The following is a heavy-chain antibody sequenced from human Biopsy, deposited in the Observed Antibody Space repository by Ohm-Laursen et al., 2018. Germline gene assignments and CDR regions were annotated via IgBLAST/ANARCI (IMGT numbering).Heavy chain of an antibody. Sequence: SLRLSCSASGFTFSDYYMNWIRQAPGNGLEWVSFITDTGRTVYADSVKGRFTISRDNADNSLHLQMKSLRAEDTAVYYCARELGSGMDVWGQGTPVTVSS. V-gene: IGHV3-11*01. D-gene: IGHD1-26*01. J-gene: IGHJ6*02. CDR3: ARELGSGMDV. CDR2: ITDTGRTV. CDR1: GFTFSDYY.